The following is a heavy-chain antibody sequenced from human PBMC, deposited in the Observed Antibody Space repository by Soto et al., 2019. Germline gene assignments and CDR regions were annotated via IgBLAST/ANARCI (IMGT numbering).Heavy chain of an antibody. Sequence: QVQLVQSGAEVKKPGSSVTVTCKASGAIFSSNAISWVRQAPGQGLEWMGGILPIFGRTNYAQKFQGRVTITADESTRTAYMELSSLKSEDTAVYYCATGGRGYSYAPSVYFEYWGQGTLVTVSS. D-gene: IGHD5-18*01. CDR2: ILPIFGRT. J-gene: IGHJ4*02. V-gene: IGHV1-69*01. CDR1: GAIFSSNA. CDR3: ATGGRGYSYAPSVYFEY.